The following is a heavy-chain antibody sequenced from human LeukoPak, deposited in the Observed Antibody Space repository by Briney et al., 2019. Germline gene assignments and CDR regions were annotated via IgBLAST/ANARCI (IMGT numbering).Heavy chain of an antibody. J-gene: IGHJ4*02. D-gene: IGHD4-17*01. CDR3: ARWVFAVTTELYYFDY. V-gene: IGHV4-31*03. Sequence: SETLSLTCTVSGGSISSGGYYWSWIRQHPGEGLEWIGYINYRGDTYYSPSLKSRVIISGDASKNQFSLRLSSVTAADTAVYYCARWVFAVTTELYYFDYWGQGTLVTVSS. CDR1: GGSISSGGYY. CDR2: INYRGDT.